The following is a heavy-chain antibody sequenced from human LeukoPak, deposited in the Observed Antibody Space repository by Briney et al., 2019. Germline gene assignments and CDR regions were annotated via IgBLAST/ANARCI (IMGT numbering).Heavy chain of an antibody. CDR3: ARQLVIYCSSTSCYDETINFDN. J-gene: IGHJ4*02. D-gene: IGHD2-2*01. CDR1: GYTFTSYG. V-gene: IGHV1-18*03. Sequence: ASVKVSCKASGYTFTSYGISWVRQAPGQGLEWMGWISAYNGNTNYAQKLQGRVTMTTDTSTSTAYMELRSLRSDDMAVYYCARQLVIYCSSTSCYDETINFDNWGQETLVTVSS. CDR2: ISAYNGNT.